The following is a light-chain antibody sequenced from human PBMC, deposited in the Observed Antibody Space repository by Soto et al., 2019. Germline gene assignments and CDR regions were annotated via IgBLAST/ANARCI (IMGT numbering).Light chain of an antibody. CDR2: DAS. J-gene: IGKJ5*01. CDR1: QDINTY. V-gene: IGKV3D-11*01. Sequence: EIVLTQSPATLSLSPGERATLSCRASQDINTYLAWYQQKPGQAPRLLIYDASNRAKGIPARFSGSGPGTDFTLTISSLEPEDFAVYYWQQRSNWPITFGQGTRLEIK. CDR3: QQRSNWPIT.